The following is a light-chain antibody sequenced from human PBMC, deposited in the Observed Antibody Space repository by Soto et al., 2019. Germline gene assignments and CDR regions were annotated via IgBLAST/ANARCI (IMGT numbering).Light chain of an antibody. J-gene: IGKJ1*01. CDR2: DAS. CDR1: QSIGIY. CDR3: QKSYTSPRT. Sequence: DIQMTQSPSSLSASVGDRVTITCRASQSIGIYLNWYQQKPGTAPEILIYDASSVQSGVPSRFSGSGSGTEFTLTISSLQPDDFATYFCQKSYTSPRTFGQGTKVDIK. V-gene: IGKV1-39*01.